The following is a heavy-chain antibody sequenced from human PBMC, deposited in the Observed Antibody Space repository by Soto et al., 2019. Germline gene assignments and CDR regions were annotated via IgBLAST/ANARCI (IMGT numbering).Heavy chain of an antibody. Sequence: PSETLSLTCSVSGGSISGSYWSWIRQSPGKGLEWLGYVYYTVSTNYSPSLRSRVSISVDTSKNEFSLRLSSVTAADTAVYFCARSVAVPGSHLDYWGQGTQVSVSS. CDR3: ARSVAVPGSHLDY. D-gene: IGHD3-10*01. J-gene: IGHJ4*02. CDR1: GGSISGSY. V-gene: IGHV4-59*01. CDR2: VYYTVST.